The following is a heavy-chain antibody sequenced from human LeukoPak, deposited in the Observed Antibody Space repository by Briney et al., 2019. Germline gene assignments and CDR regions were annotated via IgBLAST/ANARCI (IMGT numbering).Heavy chain of an antibody. V-gene: IGHV1-24*01. D-gene: IGHD1-26*01. CDR3: ATTPVEWEAHDAFDI. CDR2: FDPEDGET. Sequence: GASVKVSCKVSGYTLTELSMHWVRQAPGKGVEWMGGFDPEDGETIYAQKFQGRVTMTEDTSTDTAYMELSSLRSEDTAVYYCATTPVEWEAHDAFDIWGQGTMVTVSS. CDR1: GYTLTELS. J-gene: IGHJ3*02.